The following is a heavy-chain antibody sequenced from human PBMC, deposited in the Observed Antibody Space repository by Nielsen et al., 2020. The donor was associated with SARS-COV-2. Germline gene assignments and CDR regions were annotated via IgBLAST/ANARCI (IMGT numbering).Heavy chain of an antibody. J-gene: IGHJ4*02. V-gene: IGHV3-33*01. CDR2: IWYDGSNK. CDR1: GFTFRNYG. Sequence: GESLKISCAASGFTFRNYGMHWVRQAPGKGLEWVAAIWYDGSNKDYADSVKGRFIISRDNSKDTLYLQMNGLRVEDTAMYYCARERDTYGVRNFDYWGQGIMVTVSS. D-gene: IGHD5-18*01. CDR3: ARERDTYGVRNFDY.